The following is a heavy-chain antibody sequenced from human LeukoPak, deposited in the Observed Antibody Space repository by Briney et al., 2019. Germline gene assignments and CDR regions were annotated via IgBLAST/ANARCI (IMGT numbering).Heavy chain of an antibody. V-gene: IGHV3-48*01. J-gene: IGHJ6*03. D-gene: IGHD2-15*01. CDR3: ARGARYCTAGSCSRGYTDV. CDR1: GFTFTTYS. Sequence: GGSLRLSCAASGFTFTTYSMNWVRQAPGEGLEWISYISGDSSAIYYPDSVKGRFTISRDSAKNSLYLQMNSLRAEDTAVYYCARGARYCTAGSCSRGYTDVWGKGTTVTVSS. CDR2: ISGDSSAI.